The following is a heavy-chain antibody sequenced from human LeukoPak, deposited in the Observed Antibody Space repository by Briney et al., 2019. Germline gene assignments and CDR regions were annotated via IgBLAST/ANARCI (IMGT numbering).Heavy chain of an antibody. CDR2: KYYSGNS. CDR3: ARLYYYYGLDV. J-gene: IGHJ6*02. CDR1: GGSISSSTYY. Sequence: SETLSLTCTVSGGSISSSTYYWGWIRQPPGKGLELIGSKYYSGNSYYNPSLKSRVSISVDTSKNQFSLKLSSVSAADTAVYYCARLYYYYGLDVWGQGTTVTVSS. V-gene: IGHV4-39*01.